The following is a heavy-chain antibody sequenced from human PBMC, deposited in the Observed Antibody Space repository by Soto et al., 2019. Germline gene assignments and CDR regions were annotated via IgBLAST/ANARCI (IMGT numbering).Heavy chain of an antibody. J-gene: IGHJ1*01. CDR2: INPSGGST. CDR3: ARVKEDEPSPEYFQH. CDR1: GYTFTSYY. V-gene: IGHV1-46*01. Sequence: ASVKVSCKASGYTFTSYYMHWVRQAPGQGLEWMGIINPSGGSTSYAQKFQGRVTMTRDTSTSTVYMELSSLRSEDTAVYYCARVKEDEPSPEYFQHWGQGTLVTVSS.